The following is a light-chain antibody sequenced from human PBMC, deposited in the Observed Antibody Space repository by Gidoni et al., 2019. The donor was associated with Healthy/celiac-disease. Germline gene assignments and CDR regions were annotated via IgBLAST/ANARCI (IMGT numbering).Light chain of an antibody. CDR1: QRVSSY. Sequence: EIVLTQSPATLSLSPGERATLSCRASQRVSSYLAWYQQKPGQAPRLLIYDASNRATGIPARFSGSGSGTDFTLTISSLEPEDVAVYYCQQRSNWPPVTFGGGTKVEIK. CDR2: DAS. J-gene: IGKJ4*01. CDR3: QQRSNWPPVT. V-gene: IGKV3-11*01.